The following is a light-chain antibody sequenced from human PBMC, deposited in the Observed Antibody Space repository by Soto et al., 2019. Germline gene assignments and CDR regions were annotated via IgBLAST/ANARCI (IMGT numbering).Light chain of an antibody. CDR1: SSDVGGYNY. J-gene: IGLJ2*01. CDR2: EVS. CDR3: RSFAGNNNLV. V-gene: IGLV2-8*01. Sequence: QSVLTQPPSASGSPGQSVTISCTGTSSDVGGYNYVSWYQQHPGKAPKLMISEVSKRPSGVPDRFSGSKSGNTASLTVSGLHAEDEADYYCRSFAGNNNLVFGGGTKLTVL.